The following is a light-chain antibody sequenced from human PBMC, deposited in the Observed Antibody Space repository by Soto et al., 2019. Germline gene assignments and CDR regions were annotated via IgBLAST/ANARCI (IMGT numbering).Light chain of an antibody. Sequence: EIVLTQSPATLSLSPGERATLSCRASQSVSSYLAWYQQKPGQAPRLLIYDASNRATGVPARFSGSGSGTDFTLTISSLQSEDFAVYYCQQYNNWPGAFGKGTKVDIK. CDR3: QQYNNWPGA. J-gene: IGKJ1*01. CDR1: QSVSSY. CDR2: DAS. V-gene: IGKV3-11*01.